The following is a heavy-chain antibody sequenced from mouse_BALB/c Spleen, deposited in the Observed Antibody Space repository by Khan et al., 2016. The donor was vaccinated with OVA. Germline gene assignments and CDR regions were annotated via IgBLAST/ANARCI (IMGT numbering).Heavy chain of an antibody. D-gene: IGHD2-14*01. CDR2: ISSTGST. Sequence: VQLKESGPGLVKPSQSLSLTCTVTGYSITSEYAWNWIRQFPGNKLEWMGYISSTGSTSYHPSLKSRISITRDTSKNQFFLQLKSVTTEDTATYYCARSLYYSYGYALEFWGRGTSVTVSS. CDR3: ARSLYYSYGYALEF. J-gene: IGHJ4*01. CDR1: GYSITSEYA. V-gene: IGHV3-2*02.